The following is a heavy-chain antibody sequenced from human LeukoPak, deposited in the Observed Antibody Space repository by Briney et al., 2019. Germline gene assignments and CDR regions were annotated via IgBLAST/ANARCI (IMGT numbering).Heavy chain of an antibody. CDR1: GYTFTSYG. V-gene: IGHV1-18*01. Sequence: GASVKVSCKASGYTFTSYGISWVRQAPGQGLEWMGWSSACNGNTNYAQKLQGRVTMTTNTSTSTAYMELSRLRSDDTAVYYCARRVGGGATEYYFDYWGQGTLVTVSS. J-gene: IGHJ4*02. CDR3: ARRVGGGATEYYFDY. CDR2: SSACNGNT. D-gene: IGHD1-26*01.